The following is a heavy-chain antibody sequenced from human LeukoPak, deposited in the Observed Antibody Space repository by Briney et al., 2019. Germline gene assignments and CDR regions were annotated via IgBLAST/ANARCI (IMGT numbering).Heavy chain of an antibody. Sequence: PGGSLRLSCAASGFTFSTSWMSWVRQAPGKGLEWIGRIYTSGSTNYNPSLKSRVTISVDTSKNQFSLKLSSVTAADTAVYYCASFTVTKWRGGIFDYWGQGTLVTVSS. V-gene: IGHV4-4*08. D-gene: IGHD4-11*01. CDR3: ASFTVTKWRGGIFDY. CDR2: IYTSGST. J-gene: IGHJ4*02. CDR1: GFTFSTSW.